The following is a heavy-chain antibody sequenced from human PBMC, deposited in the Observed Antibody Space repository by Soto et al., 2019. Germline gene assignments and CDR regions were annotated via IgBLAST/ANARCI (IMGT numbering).Heavy chain of an antibody. CDR3: AREGIAARPGGMDV. Sequence: PSETLSLTCTVSGGSISSGGYYWSWIRQHPGKGLEWIGYIYYSGSTYYNPSLKSRVTISVDTSKNQFSLKLSSVTAADTAVYYCAREGIAARPGGMDVWGQGTTVTVSS. CDR1: GGSISSGGYY. CDR2: IYYSGST. V-gene: IGHV4-31*03. D-gene: IGHD6-6*01. J-gene: IGHJ6*02.